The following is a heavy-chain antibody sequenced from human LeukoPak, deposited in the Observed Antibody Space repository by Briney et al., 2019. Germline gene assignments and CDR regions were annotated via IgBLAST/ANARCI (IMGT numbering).Heavy chain of an antibody. V-gene: IGHV1-18*01. Sequence: ASVKVSCKASGYTFTSYGISWGRQAPGQGLEWMGWISAYNGNTNYAQKLQGRVTMTTDTSTSTAYVELRSLRSDDTAVYYCAREGVGELLPYYYYYGVDVWGQGTTVTVSS. CDR2: ISAYNGNT. J-gene: IGHJ6*02. D-gene: IGHD3-10*01. CDR3: AREGVGELLPYYYYYGVDV. CDR1: GYTFTSYG.